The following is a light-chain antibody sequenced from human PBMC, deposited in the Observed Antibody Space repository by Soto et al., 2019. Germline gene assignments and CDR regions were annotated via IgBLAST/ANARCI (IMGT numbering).Light chain of an antibody. Sequence: QSALTQPPSASGSPGQSVTISCTGTSSDVGGYKYVSWYQQHPGKAPKLMIYEVSKRPSGVPDRFSGSKSDNTASLTVSGLQAEDEADYYCSSYAGSNNFVVFGGGTKVTVL. V-gene: IGLV2-8*01. CDR3: SSYAGSNNFVV. J-gene: IGLJ2*01. CDR2: EVS. CDR1: SSDVGGYKY.